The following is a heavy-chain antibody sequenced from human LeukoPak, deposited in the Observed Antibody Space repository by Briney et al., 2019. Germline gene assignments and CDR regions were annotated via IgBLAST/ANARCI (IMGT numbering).Heavy chain of an antibody. V-gene: IGHV3-73*01. CDR2: IRSKANSYAT. D-gene: IGHD6-13*01. J-gene: IGHJ6*03. Sequence: GGSLRLSCAASGFTFSGSAMHWVRQASGKGLEWVGRIRSKANSYATAYAASVKGRFTISRDDSKNTAYLQMNSLKTEDTAVYYCTSDSSSWGLYYYYYMDVWGKGTTVTVSS. CDR1: GFTFSGSA. CDR3: TSDSSSWGLYYYYYMDV.